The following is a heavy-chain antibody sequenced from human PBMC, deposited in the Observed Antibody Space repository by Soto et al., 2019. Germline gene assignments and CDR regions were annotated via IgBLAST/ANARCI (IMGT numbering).Heavy chain of an antibody. Sequence: EVQLLESGGGLVQPGGSLRLSCAASGFTFSSYAMSWVRQAPGKGLEWVSAISGSGGSTYYADSVKGRFTISRDNSKNTLYLQMNSLRAEDTAVYYCATSPFRSYYYYMDVWGKGTTVTVSS. V-gene: IGHV3-23*01. J-gene: IGHJ6*03. CDR3: ATSPFRSYYYYMDV. CDR1: GFTFSSYA. CDR2: ISGSGGST.